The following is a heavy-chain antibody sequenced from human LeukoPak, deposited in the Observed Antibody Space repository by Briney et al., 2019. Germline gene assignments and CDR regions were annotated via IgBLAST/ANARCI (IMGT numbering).Heavy chain of an antibody. V-gene: IGHV1-18*01. CDR1: GYTFTSYG. CDR2: ISAYNGNT. CDR3: ARDRGNIVATDFDY. D-gene: IGHD5-12*01. Sequence: ASVKVSCKASGYTFTSYGISWVRQAPGRGLEWMGWISAYNGNTNYAQKLQGRVTMTTDTSTSTAYMELRSLRSDDTAVYYCARDRGNIVATDFDYWGQGTLVTVSS. J-gene: IGHJ4*02.